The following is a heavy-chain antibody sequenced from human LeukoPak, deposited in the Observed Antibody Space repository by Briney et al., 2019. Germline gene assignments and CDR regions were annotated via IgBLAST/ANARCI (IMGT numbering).Heavy chain of an antibody. V-gene: IGHV3-23*01. Sequence: GGSLRLSCAASEFTFSSYPMSWVRQAPGKGLEWVSAISGSGGSTYYADSVKGRFTISRDNSKNTLYLQMNSLRAEDTAVYYCAKGDIVVVPAAITFTYWGQGTLVTVSS. J-gene: IGHJ4*02. D-gene: IGHD2-2*01. CDR1: EFTFSSYP. CDR3: AKGDIVVVPAAITFTY. CDR2: ISGSGGST.